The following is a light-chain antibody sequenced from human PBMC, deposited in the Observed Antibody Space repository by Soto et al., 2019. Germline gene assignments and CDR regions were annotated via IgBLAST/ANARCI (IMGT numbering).Light chain of an antibody. J-gene: IGKJ2*01. V-gene: IGKV1-5*01. CDR1: PSISSW. Sequence: DLQMTQSPSTLSASVGDRVTITCRASPSISSWLAWYQQKPGKAPKLLIYDASTLESGDTSLFSGSGYEKELPLTISSLRPDDFATYYCQQYNSYLAPFGQETKLEI. CDR3: QQYNSYLAP. CDR2: DAS.